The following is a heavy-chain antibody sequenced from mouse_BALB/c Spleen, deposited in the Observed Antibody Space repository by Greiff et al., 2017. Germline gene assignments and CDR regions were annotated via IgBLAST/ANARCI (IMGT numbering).Heavy chain of an antibody. Sequence: VQLKESGPGLVKPSQSLSLTCTVTGYSITSDYAWNWIRQFPGNKLEWMGYISYSGSTSYNPSLKSRISITRDTSKNQFFLQLNSVTTEDTATYYCARDDGYPPYDYWGQGTTLTVSS. J-gene: IGHJ2*01. CDR2: ISYSGST. V-gene: IGHV3-2*02. D-gene: IGHD2-3*01. CDR3: ARDDGYPPYDY. CDR1: GYSITSDYA.